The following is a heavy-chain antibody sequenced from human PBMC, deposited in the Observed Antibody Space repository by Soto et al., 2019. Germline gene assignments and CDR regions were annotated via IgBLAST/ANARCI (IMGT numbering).Heavy chain of an antibody. Sequence: GGSLRLSCVGSGFNFDSHAMSWVRQAPGKWLEWVSSVSPSGASTHFPDFLKGRFSSSRDNSKNTVYLEMSNLRVEDTAVYYCAKDLPLWSGYSFSENHWGQGTLVTVSS. D-gene: IGHD3-3*01. CDR1: GFNFDSHA. J-gene: IGHJ4*02. V-gene: IGHV3-23*01. CDR3: AKDLPLWSGYSFSENH. CDR2: VSPSGAST.